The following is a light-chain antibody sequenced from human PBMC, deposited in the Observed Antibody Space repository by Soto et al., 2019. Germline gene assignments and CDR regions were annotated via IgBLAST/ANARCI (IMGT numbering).Light chain of an antibody. CDR2: ELS. V-gene: IGKV2D-29*01. CDR1: ESLLHSDGKTY. Sequence: EIVRTQTPLSLSVAPGQPASISCKSSESLLHSDGKTYLYWYLQKPGQPPHLXXYELSNRFSGVPDKFGGSGSGTDGTLKISRVQDEDVGVYYCMQSIQVMITFCQGTRLEIK. J-gene: IGKJ5*01. CDR3: MQSIQVMIT.